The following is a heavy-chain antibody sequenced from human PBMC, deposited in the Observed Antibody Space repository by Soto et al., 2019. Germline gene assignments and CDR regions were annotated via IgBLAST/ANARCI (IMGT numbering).Heavy chain of an antibody. V-gene: IGHV1-69*13. J-gene: IGHJ4*02. CDR1: GGTFSSYA. D-gene: IGHD3-16*01. CDR2: IIPIFGTA. CDR3: ARDNLAFQGAFDL. Sequence: SVKVSCKASGGTFSSYAISWVRQAPGQGLEWMGGIIPIFGTANYAQKFQGRVTITADESTSTAYMELSSLRPEDTAVYYCARDNLAFQGAFDLWGQGTLVTVSS.